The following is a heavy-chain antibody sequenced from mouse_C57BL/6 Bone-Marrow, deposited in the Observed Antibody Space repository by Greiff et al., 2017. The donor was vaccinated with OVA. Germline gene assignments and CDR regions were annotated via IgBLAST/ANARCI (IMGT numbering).Heavy chain of an antibody. CDR3: EGRDCGAY. CDR2: INPSSGYT. D-gene: IGHD3-3*01. CDR1: GYTFTSYT. Sequence: VQLQQSGAELARPGASVKMSCKASGYTFTSYTMHWVKQRPGQGLEWIGYINPSSGYTKYNQKFKDKATLPADKSSSTAYMQLSSLTSVESAVYDCEGRDCGAYGSQRTTLT. V-gene: IGHV1-4*01. J-gene: IGHJ2*01.